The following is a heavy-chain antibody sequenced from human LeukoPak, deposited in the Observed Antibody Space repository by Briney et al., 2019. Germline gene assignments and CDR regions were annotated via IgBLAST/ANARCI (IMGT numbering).Heavy chain of an antibody. V-gene: IGHV3-30*02. CDR3: AKLPIAAHHFDY. CDR2: IRYDGSNK. J-gene: IGHJ4*02. D-gene: IGHD2-15*01. Sequence: GGSLRLSCAASGFTFSSYGMHWVRQAPGKGLEWVAFIRYDGSNKYYADSVKGRFTISRDNSKNTLYLQMNSLRAEDTAVYYCAKLPIAAHHFDYWGQGTLVTVSS. CDR1: GFTFSSYG.